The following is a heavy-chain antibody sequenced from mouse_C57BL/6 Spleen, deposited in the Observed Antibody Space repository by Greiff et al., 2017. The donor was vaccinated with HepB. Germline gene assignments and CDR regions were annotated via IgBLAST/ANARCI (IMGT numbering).Heavy chain of an antibody. CDR1: GFTFTDYY. CDR3: ARSPFAYAMDY. J-gene: IGHJ4*01. Sequence: EVKLMESGGGLVQPGGSLSLSCAASGFTFTDYYMSWVRQPPGKALEWLGFIRNKADGYTTEYSASVKGRFTISRDNSQSILYLQMNALRAEDSATYYCARSPFAYAMDYWGQGTSVTVSS. CDR2: IRNKADGYTT. V-gene: IGHV7-3*01.